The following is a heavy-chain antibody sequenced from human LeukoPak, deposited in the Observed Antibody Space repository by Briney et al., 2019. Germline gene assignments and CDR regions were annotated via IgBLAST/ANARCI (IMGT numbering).Heavy chain of an antibody. CDR2: ISSSSSYI. Sequence: PGGSLRLSCAASGFTFSDYYMSWIRQAPGKGLEWVSSISSSSSYIYYADSVKGRFTISRDNAKNSLYLQMNSLRAEDTAVYYCARGATYDYDSSGRYFDYWGQGTLVTVSS. V-gene: IGHV3-11*06. D-gene: IGHD3-22*01. CDR1: GFTFSDYY. J-gene: IGHJ4*02. CDR3: ARGATYDYDSSGRYFDY.